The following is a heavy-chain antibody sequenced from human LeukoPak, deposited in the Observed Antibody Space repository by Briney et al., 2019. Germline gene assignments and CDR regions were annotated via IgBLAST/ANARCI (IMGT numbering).Heavy chain of an antibody. V-gene: IGHV3-74*01. CDR2: IDIDGSST. CDR1: GFTFSSYW. CDR3: ARGFTIFGVVNDGFDI. D-gene: IGHD3-3*01. Sequence: GGSLRLSCAASGFTFSSYWMNWVRQAPGKGLVWVSRIDIDGSSTTYADSVKGRFTISRDNAKNTLYLQMNSLRAEDTAVYYCARGFTIFGVVNDGFDIWGQGTKVTVSS. J-gene: IGHJ3*02.